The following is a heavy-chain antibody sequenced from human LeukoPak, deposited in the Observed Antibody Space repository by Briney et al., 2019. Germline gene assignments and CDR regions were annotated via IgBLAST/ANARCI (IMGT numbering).Heavy chain of an antibody. J-gene: IGHJ3*02. CDR2: INWNGDST. D-gene: IGHD3-16*01. CDR1: GFTFSSYS. V-gene: IGHV3-20*04. CDR3: ARDGPSGGGAFDI. Sequence: PGGSLRLSCAASGFTFSSYSMNWVRQAPGKGLEWVSGINWNGDSTGYADSVKGRFTISRDNAKNSLYLQMNSLRAEDTALYYCARDGPSGGGAFDIWGQGTMVTVSS.